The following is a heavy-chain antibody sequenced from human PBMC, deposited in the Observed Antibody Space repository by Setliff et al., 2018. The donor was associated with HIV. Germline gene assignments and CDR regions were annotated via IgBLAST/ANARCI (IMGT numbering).Heavy chain of an antibody. CDR3: ARAGDSRAYYSLDS. Sequence: SETLSLTCAVYGGSFSGYYWSWIRQPPGKGLEWIGEINHSGSTYYNPSLKSRISISVDPSMNHFSLRMSSVTAADTAMYYCARAGDSRAYYSLDSWGQGTLVTVSS. CDR1: GGSFSGYY. CDR2: INHSGST. J-gene: IGHJ4*02. D-gene: IGHD3-22*01. V-gene: IGHV4-34*01.